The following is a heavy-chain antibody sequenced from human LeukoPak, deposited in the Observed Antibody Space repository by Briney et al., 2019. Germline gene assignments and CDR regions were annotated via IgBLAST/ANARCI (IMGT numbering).Heavy chain of an antibody. CDR3: ASHSNYYYYYYYYMDV. Sequence: SETLSLTCTVSGGSISSYYWSWIRQPPGKGLEWIGYIYYSGSTNYNPSLKSRVTISVDTSKNQSSLKLSSVTAADTAVYYCASHSNYYYYYYYYMDVWGKGTTVTVSS. CDR1: GGSISSYY. J-gene: IGHJ6*03. V-gene: IGHV4-59*08. D-gene: IGHD4-11*01. CDR2: IYYSGST.